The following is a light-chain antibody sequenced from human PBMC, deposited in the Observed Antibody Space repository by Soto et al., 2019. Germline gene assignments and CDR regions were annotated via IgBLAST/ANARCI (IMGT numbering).Light chain of an antibody. CDR1: TSNIESHS. J-gene: IGLJ1*01. Sequence: QSVLTQPPSASGTPGQSVVISCSGSTSNIESHSVNWFQQVPGTAPKLLIITNNQRPSGVPARFSGSKSGASASLAISGLKSEDEDTYYCATRDDSRKGAFGTGNKVTAL. CDR3: ATRDDSRKGA. CDR2: TNN. V-gene: IGLV1-44*01.